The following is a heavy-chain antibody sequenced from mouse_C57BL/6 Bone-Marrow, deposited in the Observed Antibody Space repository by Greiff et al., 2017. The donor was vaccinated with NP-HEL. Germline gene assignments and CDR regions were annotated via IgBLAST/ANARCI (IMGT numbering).Heavy chain of an antibody. CDR3: AITTVVATRFAY. J-gene: IGHJ3*01. D-gene: IGHD1-1*01. Sequence: VQLQQSGPELVKPGASVKISCKASGYTFTDYYMNWVKQSHGKSLEWIGDINPNNGGTSYNQKFKGKATLTVDKSSSTAYMELRSLTSEDSAVYYCAITTVVATRFAYWGQGTLVTVSA. CDR2: INPNNGGT. V-gene: IGHV1-26*01. CDR1: GYTFTDYY.